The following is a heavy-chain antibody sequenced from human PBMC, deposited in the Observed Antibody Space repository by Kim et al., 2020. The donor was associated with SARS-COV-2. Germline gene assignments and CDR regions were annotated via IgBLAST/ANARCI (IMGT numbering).Heavy chain of an antibody. CDR3: ARDKSSGYTPDY. D-gene: IGHD3-22*01. J-gene: IGHJ4*02. Sequence: YTPSLKNPVTISVDTSKNQFALKMSSVTAADTAVYYCARDKSSGYTPDYWGQGTLVTVSS. V-gene: IGHV4-31*01.